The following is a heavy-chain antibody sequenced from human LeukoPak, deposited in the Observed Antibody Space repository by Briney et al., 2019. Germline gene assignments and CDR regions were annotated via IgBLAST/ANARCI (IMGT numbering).Heavy chain of an antibody. CDR2: ISGSGTST. CDR3: AKGDVVAATRSFFDL. D-gene: IGHD1-26*01. CDR1: GFAFSSYA. V-gene: IGHV3-23*01. J-gene: IGHJ2*01. Sequence: GGSLRLSCAASGFAFSSYAMSWVCQAPGTGLEWVSSISGSGTSTYYADSVKGRFTISRDNSKNTLYLQMNSLRAEDTAVYYCAKGDVVAATRSFFDLWGRGTLVTVSS.